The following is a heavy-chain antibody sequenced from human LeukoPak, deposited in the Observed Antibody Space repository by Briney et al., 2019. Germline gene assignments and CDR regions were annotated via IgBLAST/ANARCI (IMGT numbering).Heavy chain of an antibody. V-gene: IGHV1-2*02. CDR3: AMGPPPRITMIVV. D-gene: IGHD3-22*01. J-gene: IGHJ4*02. Sequence: ASVKVSCKASGYTFTGYYMHWVRQAPGQGLERMGWINPNSGGTNYAQKFQGRVTMTRDTSISTAYMELSRLRSDDTAVYYCAMGPPPRITMIVVWGQGTLVTVSS. CDR1: GYTFTGYY. CDR2: INPNSGGT.